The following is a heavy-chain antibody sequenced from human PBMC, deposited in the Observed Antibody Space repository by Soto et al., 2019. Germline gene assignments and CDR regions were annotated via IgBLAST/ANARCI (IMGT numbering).Heavy chain of an antibody. D-gene: IGHD3-16*01. CDR1: GGTFSSYS. V-gene: IGHV1-69*01. Sequence: QVQLVQSGAEVKKPGSSVKVSCKASGGTFSSYSINWVRQAPGQGLEWMGGIIPIFGTANYAQKFQGRVTLNADESTSPAHMELSSLRNEYTAVYYCARQFQSWPGGWYFDLWGRGTLVTVSS. CDR3: ARQFQSWPGGWYFDL. J-gene: IGHJ2*01. CDR2: IIPIFGTA.